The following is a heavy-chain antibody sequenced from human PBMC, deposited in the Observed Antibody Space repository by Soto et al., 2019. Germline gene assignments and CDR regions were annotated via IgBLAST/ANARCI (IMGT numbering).Heavy chain of an antibody. CDR1: GFTFSSYG. CDR3: AREEGIAVAESAFDI. D-gene: IGHD6-19*01. V-gene: IGHV3-33*01. J-gene: IGHJ3*02. CDR2: IWYDGSNK. Sequence: GGSLRLSCAASGFTFSSYGMHWVRQAPGKGLEWVAVIWYDGSNKYYADSVKGRFTISRDNSKNTLYLQMNSLRAEDTAVYYCAREEGIAVAESAFDIWGQGTMVTVSS.